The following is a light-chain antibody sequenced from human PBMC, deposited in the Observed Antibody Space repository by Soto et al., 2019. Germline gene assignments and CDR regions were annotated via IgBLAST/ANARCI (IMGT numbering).Light chain of an antibody. V-gene: IGKV1-27*01. Sequence: DIQMTQTPSSLSISVGDIVTITCRASQDIRNYLAWYQQKPGKVTKLLIYAASTLQSVVPSRFSGSGSGTDFTLTLNSQQPEDIATYYFQKYHRAPFPFGPGTKVHFQ. CDR2: AAS. J-gene: IGKJ3*01. CDR3: QKYHRAPFP. CDR1: QDIRNY.